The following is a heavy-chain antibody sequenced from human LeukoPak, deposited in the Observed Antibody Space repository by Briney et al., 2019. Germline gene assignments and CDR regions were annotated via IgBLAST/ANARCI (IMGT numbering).Heavy chain of an antibody. D-gene: IGHD1-26*01. CDR2: ISGSGGST. CDR3: AKPYSGSYYFDY. V-gene: IGHV3-23*01. CDR1: GFTFSSYA. J-gene: IGHJ4*02. Sequence: GGSLRLSCAASGFTFSSYAMSRVRQAPGKGLEWVSGISGSGGSTYYADSVKGRFTISRDNSKNKVYLQMSSLRAEDTAVYYCAKPYSGSYYFDYWGQGTLVTVSS.